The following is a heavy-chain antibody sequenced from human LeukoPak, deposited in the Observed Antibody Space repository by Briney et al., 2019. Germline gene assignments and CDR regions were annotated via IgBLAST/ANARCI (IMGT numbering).Heavy chain of an antibody. CDR2: INHSGST. CDR3: ARGYSGYDFNDWFDP. CDR1: GGSFSGYF. J-gene: IGHJ5*02. V-gene: IGHV4-34*01. D-gene: IGHD5-12*01. Sequence: SETLSLTCAVYGGSFSGYFWSWIRQPPGKGLEWIGEINHSGSTNSNPSLKSRVTISVDTSKNQFSLKLSSVTAADTAVYYCARGYSGYDFNDWFDPWGQGTLVTVSS.